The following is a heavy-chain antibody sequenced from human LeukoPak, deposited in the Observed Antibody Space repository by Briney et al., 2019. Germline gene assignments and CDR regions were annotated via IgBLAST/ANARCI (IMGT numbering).Heavy chain of an antibody. CDR2: INHSGST. V-gene: IGHV4-34*01. J-gene: IGHJ3*02. D-gene: IGHD4-17*01. CDR3: ARELDYGDYEAFDI. CDR1: GGSFSGYY. Sequence: SETLSLTCAVYGGSFSGYYWSWIRQPPGKGLEWIGEINHSGSTNYNPSLKSRVTISVDTSKNQFSLKLSSVTAADTAVYYCARELDYGDYEAFDIWGQGTMVTVSS.